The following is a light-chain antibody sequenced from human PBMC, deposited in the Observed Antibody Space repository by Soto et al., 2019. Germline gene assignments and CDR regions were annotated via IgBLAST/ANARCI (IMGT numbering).Light chain of an antibody. V-gene: IGKV1-5*01. CDR1: QSISSW. J-gene: IGKJ1*01. Sequence: DIQMTQSPSTLSASVGDRVTITCRASQSISSWLAWYQQKPRKAPKLLIYDASSLESGVPSRFSGSGSGTEFTLTISSLQPDDFATYYCQQYNSYRTFGQGTKV. CDR2: DAS. CDR3: QQYNSYRT.